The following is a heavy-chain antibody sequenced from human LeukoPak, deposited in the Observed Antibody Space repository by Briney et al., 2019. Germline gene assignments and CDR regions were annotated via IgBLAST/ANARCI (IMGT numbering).Heavy chain of an antibody. CDR2: ISSSGSTK. V-gene: IGHV3-11*01. CDR3: ARSGPPYCSGGSCYEAPYYYYGMDV. CDR1: GFTFSDYY. D-gene: IGHD2-15*01. Sequence: GGSLRLSCAASGFTFSDYYMSWIRQAPGKGLEWVSYISSSGSTKYYADSVKGRFTISRDNAKNSLYLQMNSLRAEDTAVYYCARSGPPYCSGGSCYEAPYYYYGMDVWGQGTTVTVSS. J-gene: IGHJ6*02.